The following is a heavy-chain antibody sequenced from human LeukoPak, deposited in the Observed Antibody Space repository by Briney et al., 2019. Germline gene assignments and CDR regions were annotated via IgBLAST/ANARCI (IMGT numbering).Heavy chain of an antibody. Sequence: SETLSLTCTVYGRSFSGYYWSWIRHPPGKGLEWIGEIHHSGTTNYNPPLKSRVTISLDTSKNQFSLKVSSVTAADTAVYYCARGGSYPTSNYYWGQGTLVTVSS. CDR2: IHHSGTT. CDR3: ARGGSYPTSNYY. D-gene: IGHD1-26*01. J-gene: IGHJ4*02. CDR1: GRSFSGYY. V-gene: IGHV4-34*01.